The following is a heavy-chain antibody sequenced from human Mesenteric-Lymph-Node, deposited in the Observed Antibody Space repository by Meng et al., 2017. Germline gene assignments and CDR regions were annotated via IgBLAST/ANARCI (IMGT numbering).Heavy chain of an antibody. CDR1: RGSIGNYY. J-gene: IGHJ3*02. Sequence: SETLSLTCTVSRGSIGNYYWTWIRQPAGQGLEWIGSIYYSGTTYYNPSLKSRVTISLGTSKNQFSLTLSSLTAADTAAYYCARDGGSGSYSNAFDIWGQGTMVTVSS. CDR3: ARDGGSGSYSNAFDI. D-gene: IGHD3-10*01. V-gene: IGHV4-4*07. CDR2: IYYSGTT.